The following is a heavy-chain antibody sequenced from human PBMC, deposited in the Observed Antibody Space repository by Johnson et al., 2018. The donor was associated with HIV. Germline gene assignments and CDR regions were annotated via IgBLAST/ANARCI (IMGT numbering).Heavy chain of an antibody. J-gene: IGHJ3*02. Sequence: VQLVESGGGVVQPGRSLRLSCAASGFTFSSYDMTWVRQAPGNGLEWVSYISSSGSTIYYADSVKGRFTIARDNAKNSLYLQMNRLRAEDTAVYYCARPGGVVTPPDAFDIWGQGTMVTVSS. V-gene: IGHV3-48*04. CDR1: GFTFSSYD. CDR3: ARPGGVVTPPDAFDI. CDR2: ISSSGSTI. D-gene: IGHD3-3*01.